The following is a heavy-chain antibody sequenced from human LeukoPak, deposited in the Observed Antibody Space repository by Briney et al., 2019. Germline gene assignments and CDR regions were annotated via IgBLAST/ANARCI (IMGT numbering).Heavy chain of an antibody. J-gene: IGHJ6*03. CDR2: ISAYNGNT. D-gene: IGHD2-2*01. CDR1: GYTFTSYG. V-gene: IGHV1-18*01. Sequence: GESLKISCKASGYTFTSYGISWVRQAPGQGLEWMGWISAYNGNTNYAQKLQGRVTMTTDTSTSTAYMELRSLRSDDTAVYYCARDPCSSTSCYYMDVWGKGTTVTVSS. CDR3: ARDPCSSTSCYYMDV.